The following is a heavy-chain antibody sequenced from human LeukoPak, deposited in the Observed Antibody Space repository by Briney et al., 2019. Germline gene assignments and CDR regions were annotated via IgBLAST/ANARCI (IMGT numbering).Heavy chain of an antibody. Sequence: SVKVSCKASGGTFSSYAISWVRQAPGQGLEWMGGIIPIFGTANYAQKFQGRVTITADESTSTAYMELSSLRSDDTALYYCAGEKRYDILTGYPGGYFDYWGQGTLVTVSS. J-gene: IGHJ4*02. V-gene: IGHV1-69*13. D-gene: IGHD3-9*01. CDR1: GGTFSSYA. CDR2: IIPIFGTA. CDR3: AGEKRYDILTGYPGGYFDY.